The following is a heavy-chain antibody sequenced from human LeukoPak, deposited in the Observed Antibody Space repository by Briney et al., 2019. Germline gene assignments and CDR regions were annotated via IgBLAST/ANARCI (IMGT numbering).Heavy chain of an antibody. Sequence: SGTLSLTCGVSGGSITSTNWWSWVRQPPGQGLEWIGEVSLSGLTNYNPSLSSRVIMALDTSKNHLSLNLTSVTAADMAVYYCSRENGAFSPFGYWGQGTLVTVPS. CDR2: VSLSGLT. J-gene: IGHJ4*02. V-gene: IGHV4-4*02. CDR3: SRENGAFSPFGY. D-gene: IGHD2-8*01. CDR1: GGSITSTNW.